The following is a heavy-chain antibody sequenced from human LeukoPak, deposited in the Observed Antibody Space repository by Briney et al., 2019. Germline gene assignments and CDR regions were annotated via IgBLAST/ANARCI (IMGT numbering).Heavy chain of an antibody. D-gene: IGHD2-21*02. J-gene: IGHJ6*02. Sequence: GESLKISCKGSGYSFTSYRIGWVRQMPGKGLEWMGIIYPGDSDTRYSPSFQGQVTISADKSISTAYLQWSSLKASDTAMHYCVVTARYYGMDVWGQGTTVTVSS. CDR3: VVTARYYGMDV. V-gene: IGHV5-51*01. CDR2: IYPGDSDT. CDR1: GYSFTSYR.